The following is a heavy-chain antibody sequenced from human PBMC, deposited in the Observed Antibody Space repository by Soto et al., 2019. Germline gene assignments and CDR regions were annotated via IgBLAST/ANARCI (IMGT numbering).Heavy chain of an antibody. D-gene: IGHD2-15*01. J-gene: IGHJ4*02. V-gene: IGHV3-21*01. CDR2: ISSSSSYI. CDR1: GFSFSRYT. CDR3: ARVPRDIVVLPERD. Sequence: GGSLTLSCAASGFSFSRYTMNWVRQAPGKGLAWVSSISSSSSYIYYADSVKGRFTISRDNAKNSLYLQMNSLRAEDTAVYYCARVPRDIVVLPERDWGQGTLVSVS.